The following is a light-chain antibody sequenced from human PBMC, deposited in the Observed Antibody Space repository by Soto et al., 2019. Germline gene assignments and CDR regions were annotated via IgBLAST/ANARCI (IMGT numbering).Light chain of an antibody. CDR2: AGS. CDR3: QQFRNWPWT. V-gene: IGKV3D-15*01. CDR1: QSISIN. Sequence: EIVLTQSPGTLSVSPGDRVTLSCRASQSISINLAWYQHKPGQAPRLLIHAGSTRATGIPARISGSGSGTEFTLTISSLQSEHFAVYYCQQFRNWPWTFGQGTKVEV. J-gene: IGKJ1*01.